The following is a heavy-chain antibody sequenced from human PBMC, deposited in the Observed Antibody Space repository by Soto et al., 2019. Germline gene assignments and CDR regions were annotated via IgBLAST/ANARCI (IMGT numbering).Heavy chain of an antibody. D-gene: IGHD1-26*01. V-gene: IGHV3-30*18. CDR1: GFTFSDYP. CDR3: AKDGSHNFDY. J-gene: IGHJ4*02. CDR2: YDGSNE. Sequence: GGSLRLSCAASGFTFSDYPMHWVRQAPGKGPEWLSYDGSNEYYTDSVKGRFTISRDNSKNTLYLQMNSLRAEDTAVYYCAKDGSHNFDYWGQGTLVTVSS.